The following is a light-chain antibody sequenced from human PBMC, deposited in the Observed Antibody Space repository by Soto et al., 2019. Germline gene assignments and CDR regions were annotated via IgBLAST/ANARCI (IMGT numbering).Light chain of an antibody. Sequence: DLQLTQSQFFLSATIGDRVTITCQASQNINNYLNWYQQKPGRAPKLLIYDASNLEAGVPSRFRGSGSGTDFTFTISRLQPEDIATYYCQQYENLPTFGQGTRLEIK. CDR3: QQYENLPT. J-gene: IGKJ5*01. CDR1: QNINNY. V-gene: IGKV1-33*01. CDR2: DAS.